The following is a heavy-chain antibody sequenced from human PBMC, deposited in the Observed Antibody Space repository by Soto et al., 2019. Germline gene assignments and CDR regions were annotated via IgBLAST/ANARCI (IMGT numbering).Heavy chain of an antibody. CDR1: VFTFSSYA. J-gene: IGHJ5*02. Sequence: GSLRLSCAVSVFTFSSYAMSWVRQAPGKGLEWVSDITGGGDSTYYADSLKGRFSISRDNSKNTLFLQMNSLRAEGTAVYYCAKFQYSTGPLSAWGQGTLVTVSS. D-gene: IGHD6-19*01. CDR3: AKFQYSTGPLSA. V-gene: IGHV3-23*01. CDR2: ITGGGDST.